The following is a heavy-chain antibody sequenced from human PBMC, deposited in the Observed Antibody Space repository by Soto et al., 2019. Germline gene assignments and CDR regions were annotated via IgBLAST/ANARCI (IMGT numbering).Heavy chain of an antibody. CDR2: ISAYNGNT. CDR3: ARDYYEFWSGRPNWFDP. J-gene: IGHJ5*02. D-gene: IGHD3-3*01. V-gene: IGHV1-18*01. CDR1: GYTFPSNG. Sequence: QVQLVQSGAEVKKPGASVKVSCKASGYTFPSNGISWVRQAPGQGLEWMGWISAYNGNTNYAQKLQGRVTMTTDTSTSTAYMELRSLRSDDTAVYYCARDYYEFWSGRPNWFDPWGQGTLVTVSS.